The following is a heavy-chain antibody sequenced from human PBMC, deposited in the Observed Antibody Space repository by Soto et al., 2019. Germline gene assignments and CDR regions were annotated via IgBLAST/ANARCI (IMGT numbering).Heavy chain of an antibody. CDR3: TTDRYYDSSGYCYYYYYGMDV. Sequence: VGSLRLSCAASGFTFSNAWMSWVRQAPGKGLEWVGRIKSKTDGGTTDYAAPVKGRFTISRDDSKNTLYLQMNSLKTEDTAVYYCTTDRYYDSSGYCYYYYYGMDVWGQGTTVTVSS. CDR2: IKSKTDGGTT. D-gene: IGHD3-22*01. V-gene: IGHV3-15*01. CDR1: GFTFSNAW. J-gene: IGHJ6*02.